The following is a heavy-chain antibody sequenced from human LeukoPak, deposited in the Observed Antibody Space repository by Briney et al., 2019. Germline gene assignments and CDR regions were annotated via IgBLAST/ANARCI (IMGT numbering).Heavy chain of an antibody. D-gene: IGHD3-9*01. CDR2: ISGNGVST. J-gene: IGHJ4*02. V-gene: IGHV3-23*01. CDR3: AKGEDYDILTGYRELDY. CDR1: GFSFISYA. Sequence: GGSLRLSCAASGFSFISYAMSWVRQAPGKGLEWVSSISGNGVSTYYADSVKGRFTISRDNSKNTVYLQMNSLRAEDTAVYYCAKGEDYDILTGYRELDYWGQGTLVTVSS.